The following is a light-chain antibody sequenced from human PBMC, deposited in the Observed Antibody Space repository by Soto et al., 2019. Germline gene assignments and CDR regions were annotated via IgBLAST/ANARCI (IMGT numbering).Light chain of an antibody. V-gene: IGLV1-44*01. CDR3: AAWDDSLNGYV. J-gene: IGLJ1*01. CDR1: SSDIGSNT. Sequence: QSVLTQPASASGTPGQRVTISCSGSSSDIGSNTVNWYQQLPGTAPKLLIYSDNRRPSGVPDRFSGSKSGNSASLAISGLQSEDEADYYCAAWDDSLNGYVFGTGTKLTVL. CDR2: SDN.